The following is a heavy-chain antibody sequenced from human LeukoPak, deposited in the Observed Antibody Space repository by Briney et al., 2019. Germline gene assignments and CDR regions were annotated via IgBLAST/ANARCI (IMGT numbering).Heavy chain of an antibody. V-gene: IGHV4-59*01. CDR1: GGSISSYY. CDR2: IYYSGST. J-gene: IGHJ4*02. Sequence: SETLSLTCTGSGGSISSYYWSCIRQPPGKGLEWIGYIYYSGSTNYNPSLKSRVTISVDTSKNQFSLKLSSVTAEDTAVYYCASSPGGSGSYYIPFDYWGQGTLVTVSS. CDR3: ASSPGGSGSYYIPFDY. D-gene: IGHD3-10*01.